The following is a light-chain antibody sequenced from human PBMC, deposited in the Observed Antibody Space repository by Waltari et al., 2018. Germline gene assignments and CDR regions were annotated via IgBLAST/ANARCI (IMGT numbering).Light chain of an antibody. CDR2: FDD. J-gene: IGLJ3*02. V-gene: IGLV1-36*01. CDR1: ISNTGQNG. Sequence: QSVLTQPPSVPEPPRQRVTIPCSGRISNTGQNGVNWYQHLPGEAPKLLIFFDDLLPSGVSDRFSGSKSGTSASLAISGLQPQDEADYYCSTWDGSLNAWVFGGGTKLTVL. CDR3: STWDGSLNAWV.